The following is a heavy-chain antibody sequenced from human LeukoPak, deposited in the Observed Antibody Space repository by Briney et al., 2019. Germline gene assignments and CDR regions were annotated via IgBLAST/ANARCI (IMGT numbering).Heavy chain of an antibody. V-gene: IGHV1-18*01. J-gene: IGHJ6*03. CDR1: GYTFTSYG. D-gene: IGHD5-18*01. CDR2: ISAYNGNT. CDR3: ARNTAMDHYYYYMDV. Sequence: ASVKVSCKASGYTFTSYGISWVRQAPGQGLEWMGWISAYNGNTNYAQKLQGRVTMTTDTSTSTAYMELRSLRSEDTAVYYCARNTAMDHYYYYMDVWGKGTTVTVSS.